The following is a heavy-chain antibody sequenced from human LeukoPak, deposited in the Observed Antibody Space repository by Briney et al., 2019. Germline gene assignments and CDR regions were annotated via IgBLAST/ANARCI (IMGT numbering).Heavy chain of an antibody. J-gene: IGHJ4*02. D-gene: IGHD5-24*01. CDR2: IYPRDSDT. CDR1: GYQFRNYW. CDR3: ARSVGYNLGPNPDH. V-gene: IGHV5-51*01. Sequence: PGESLKISCGASGYQFRNYWIAWVRQMPGAGLEWMGIIYPRDSDTRYSPSFQGHVTISADMSINTAYLQWSSLKASDSAIYFCARSVGYNLGPNPDHWGQGTLVTVSS.